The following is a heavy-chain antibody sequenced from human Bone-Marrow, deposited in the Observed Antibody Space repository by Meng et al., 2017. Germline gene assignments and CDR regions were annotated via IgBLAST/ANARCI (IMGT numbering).Heavy chain of an antibody. D-gene: IGHD6-13*01. J-gene: IGHJ4*02. Sequence: QVRLVESGVEGKKPGASVKVSCKPSGYSFTAYYIHWVRQAPGQGLEWMGRIDPNSGVTEYAHKFHGRVTVTGDTSISTAYMELRRLTSDDTAVYYCARDENISAAGKLFGDYWGQGTLVTVSS. CDR3: ARDENISAAGKLFGDY. CDR2: IDPNSGVT. V-gene: IGHV1-2*06. CDR1: GYSFTAYY.